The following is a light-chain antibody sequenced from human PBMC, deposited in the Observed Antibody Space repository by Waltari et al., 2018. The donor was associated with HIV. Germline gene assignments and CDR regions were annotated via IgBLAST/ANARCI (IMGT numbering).Light chain of an antibody. V-gene: IGLV2-11*01. CDR2: DVS. Sequence: QSALTQPRSVSGSPGQSVTISCTRTSSDVAGYNHVACYQQHPTKAPTLTIYDVSKRPSGVPDRFSGSKSGNTASLTISGLQAEDEADYYCCSYAGTYTWVFGGGTKLTVL. CDR3: CSYAGTYTWV. J-gene: IGLJ3*02. CDR1: SSDVAGYNH.